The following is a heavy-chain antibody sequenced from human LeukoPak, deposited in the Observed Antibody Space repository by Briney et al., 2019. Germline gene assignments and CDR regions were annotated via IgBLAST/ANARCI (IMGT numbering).Heavy chain of an antibody. CDR1: GFTFSSYE. Sequence: GGSLRLSCAASGFTFSSYEMNWVRQAPGKGLEWVSYISSSGSTIYYADSVKGRFTISRDNAKNSLYLQMNSLRSEDKAVYYCAELGITMIGGVWGKGTTVTISS. V-gene: IGHV3-48*03. J-gene: IGHJ6*04. CDR3: AELGITMIGGV. D-gene: IGHD3-10*02. CDR2: ISSSGSTI.